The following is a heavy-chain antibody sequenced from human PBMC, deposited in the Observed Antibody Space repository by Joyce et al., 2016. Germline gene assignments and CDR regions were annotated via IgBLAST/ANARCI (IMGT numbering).Heavy chain of an antibody. CDR2: IKSKTSGETT. J-gene: IGHJ4*01. Sequence: EVQVAEYGGGLVKPGGSLRLSCAASGFTFNVAWMTWVRQAPGKGLEWVGRIKSKTSGETTEYAAPVKGRFTISRDDSKNTVSLQMNGLRTEDTAVYFCAADVAEVGFGELDHWGQEPWSPSLQ. CDR3: AADVAEVGFGELDH. V-gene: IGHV3-15*01. D-gene: IGHD3-10*01. CDR1: GFTFNVAW.